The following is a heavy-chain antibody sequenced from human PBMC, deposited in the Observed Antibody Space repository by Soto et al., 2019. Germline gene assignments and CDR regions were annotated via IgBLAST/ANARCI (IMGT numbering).Heavy chain of an antibody. D-gene: IGHD6-19*01. CDR3: ARGLGSSPPRY. Sequence: PSETLSLTCTISGGSISVYYWSWIRQSPGQALGWIGYIYASGSPYYNPSLRSRVLISAXXXXXXVXLXLTXXTAADTAVYFCARGLGSSPPRYWGRGTLVTVSS. J-gene: IGHJ4*02. CDR1: GGSISVYY. V-gene: IGHV4-59*01. CDR2: IYASGSP.